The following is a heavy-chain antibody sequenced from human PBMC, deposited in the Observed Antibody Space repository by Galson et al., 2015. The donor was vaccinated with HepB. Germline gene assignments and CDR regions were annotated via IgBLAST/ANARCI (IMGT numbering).Heavy chain of an antibody. Sequence: SLRLSCAASGFTFSSYSMNWVRQAPGKGLEWVSYISSSSSTIYYADSVKGRFTISRDNAKNSLYLQMNSLRAEDTAVYYCARVVGVYYFDYWGQGTLVTVSS. J-gene: IGHJ4*02. D-gene: IGHD3-10*01. CDR3: ARVVGVYYFDY. CDR2: ISSSSSTI. CDR1: GFTFSSYS. V-gene: IGHV3-48*01.